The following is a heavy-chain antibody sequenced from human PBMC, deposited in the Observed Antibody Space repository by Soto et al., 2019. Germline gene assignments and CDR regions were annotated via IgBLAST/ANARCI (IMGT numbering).Heavy chain of an antibody. Sequence: QLQLQESGPGLVKPSETLSLTCTVSGGSISSSSSSWGWIRQPPGKGLEWLGLISYSGSTYYSPSHKSRVTISVDASKNLFSLKLSSVTAADTAVYYCARTYVTDVVVVPASKDYMDVWGKGTTVTVSS. CDR2: ISYSGST. CDR3: ARTYVTDVVVVPASKDYMDV. V-gene: IGHV4-39*01. D-gene: IGHD2-2*01. CDR1: GGSISSSSSS. J-gene: IGHJ6*03.